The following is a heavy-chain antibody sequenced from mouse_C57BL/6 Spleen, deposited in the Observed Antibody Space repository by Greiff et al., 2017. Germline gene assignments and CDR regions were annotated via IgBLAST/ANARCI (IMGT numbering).Heavy chain of an antibody. V-gene: IGHV6-3*01. CDR2: IRLKSDNYAT. Sequence: EVKLVESGGGLVQPGGSMKLSCVASGFTFSNYWMNWVRQSPEKGLEWVAQIRLKSDNYATHYAESVKGRFTISRDDSKSSVYLQMNNLRAEDTGIYYCTPDRGANWDVTYWGQGTLVTVSA. J-gene: IGHJ3*01. D-gene: IGHD4-1*01. CDR1: GFTFSNYW. CDR3: TPDRGANWDVTY.